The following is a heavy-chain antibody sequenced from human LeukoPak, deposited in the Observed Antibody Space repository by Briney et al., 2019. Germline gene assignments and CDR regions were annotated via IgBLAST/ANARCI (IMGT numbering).Heavy chain of an antibody. CDR2: INGDGSST. CDR3: TRADWPAPFDY. Sequence: GGSLRLSCAASGFTFSNYAMSWVRQAPGKGLVWVSRINGDGSSTTYADSVKGRFTISRDNAKNTLYLQMNSLRAEDTAVYYCTRADWPAPFDYWGQGTLVTVSS. D-gene: IGHD3-9*01. V-gene: IGHV3-74*01. J-gene: IGHJ4*02. CDR1: GFTFSNYA.